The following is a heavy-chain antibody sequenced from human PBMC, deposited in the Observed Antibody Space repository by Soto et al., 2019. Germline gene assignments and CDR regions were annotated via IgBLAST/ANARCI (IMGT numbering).Heavy chain of an antibody. J-gene: IGHJ3*02. CDR2: IYYSGST. CDR1: GGSISSGGYY. V-gene: IGHV4-31*03. CDR3: ARASGGFGELFPDDAFDI. D-gene: IGHD3-10*01. Sequence: ASETLSLTCTVSGGSISSGGYYWSWIRQHPGKGLEWIGYIYYSGSTYYNPSLKSRVTISVDTSKNQFSLKLSSVTAADTAVYYCARASGGFGELFPDDAFDIWGQGTMLTVSS.